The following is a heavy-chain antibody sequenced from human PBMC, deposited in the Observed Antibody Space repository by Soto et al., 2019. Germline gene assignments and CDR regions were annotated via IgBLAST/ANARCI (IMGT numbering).Heavy chain of an antibody. J-gene: IGHJ6*02. V-gene: IGHV4-34*01. CDR1: GGSFSGYF. CDR2: INHSGYT. Sequence: SETLSLTCAVYGGSFSGYFWSWIRQPPGKGLEWIGEINHSGYTNYNPSLKSRVTISVDTSRSQFSLKLSSVTAEDTAVYYCVRTGMDVWGQGTTVTVSS. CDR3: VRTGMDV.